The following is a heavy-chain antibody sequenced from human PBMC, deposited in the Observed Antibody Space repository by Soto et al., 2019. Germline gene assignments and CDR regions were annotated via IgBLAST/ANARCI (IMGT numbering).Heavy chain of an antibody. D-gene: IGHD5-12*01. CDR2: VYHSGST. CDR1: GVSVTRSNW. CDR3: AREGIYSSFDP. V-gene: IGHV4-4*02. Sequence: QVQLQESGPGLVKPSGTLALTCAVSGVSVTRSNWWCWVRQSPGKGLEWIGEVYHSGSTRYNPSLNSRVTLSVDISRNQFSLRLTSVTAADTAVYYCAREGIYSSFDPWGQGILVTVSS. J-gene: IGHJ5*02.